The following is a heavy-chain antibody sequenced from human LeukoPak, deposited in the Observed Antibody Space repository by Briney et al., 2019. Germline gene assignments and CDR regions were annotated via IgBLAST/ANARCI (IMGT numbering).Heavy chain of an antibody. Sequence: GGSLRLSCAASGFTFSSYSMNWVRQAPGKGLEWVSSISSSSSYIYYADSVKGRFTISRYNAKNSLYLQMNSLRAEDTAVYYCARPQLGYCSSASCYSPDYWGQGTLVTVSS. V-gene: IGHV3-21*01. CDR3: ARPQLGYCSSASCYSPDY. J-gene: IGHJ4*02. D-gene: IGHD2-2*01. CDR2: ISSSSSYI. CDR1: GFTFSSYS.